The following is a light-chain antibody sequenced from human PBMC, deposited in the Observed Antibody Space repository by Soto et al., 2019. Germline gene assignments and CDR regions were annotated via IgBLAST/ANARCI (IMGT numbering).Light chain of an antibody. V-gene: IGKV3-20*01. CDR2: GAS. CDR1: QRVSSSC. Sequence: EIVLTQSPGTLCSSPGERVNLSCRASQRVSSSCLTWYQQRSGQAPRILFYGASTRDTGIPARFSGSGSGTDFTLTISSLQPEDFATYYCQQLSTCPLTFGGGTKVDIK. CDR3: QQLSTCPLT. J-gene: IGKJ4*01.